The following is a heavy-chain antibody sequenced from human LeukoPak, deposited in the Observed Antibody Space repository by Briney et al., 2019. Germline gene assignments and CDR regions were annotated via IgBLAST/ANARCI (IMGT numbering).Heavy chain of an antibody. D-gene: IGHD6-19*01. J-gene: IGHJ4*02. CDR3: ARSYGSGKFDY. V-gene: IGHV3-74*01. CDR1: GFTFSAYY. CDR2: INSGGSST. Sequence: GGSLRLSCAASGFTFSAYYMHWVRQAPGKGLVWVSRINSGGSSTNYADSVKGRFTISRDNAKNTLYLQMNSLRVEDTAEYYCARSYGSGKFDYWGQGTLVAVSS.